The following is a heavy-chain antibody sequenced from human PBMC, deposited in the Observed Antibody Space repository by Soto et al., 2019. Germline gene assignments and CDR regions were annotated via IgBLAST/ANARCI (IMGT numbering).Heavy chain of an antibody. CDR2: VYYTGST. CDR3: ARLLRGYSVGFLFDF. J-gene: IGHJ4*02. Sequence: QTQLQESGPGLVKPSETLSLTCSVSGDSISSGTYYWGWIRQAPGKGLEWIGSVYYTGSTYYNPSLKSRVSLSIDTSKNHFSLILNSVTAADTAVYYCARLLRGYSVGFLFDFWGQGTLVTVSS. D-gene: IGHD5-18*01. V-gene: IGHV4-39*02. CDR1: GDSISSGTYY.